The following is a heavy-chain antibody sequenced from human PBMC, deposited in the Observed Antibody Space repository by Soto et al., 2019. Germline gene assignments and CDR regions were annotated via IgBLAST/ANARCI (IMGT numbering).Heavy chain of an antibody. V-gene: IGHV3-7*03. CDR2: IKQDGSER. Sequence: EVQLVESGGGLVQPGRSLRLSCAASGFTFSSYWLSWVRQAPGKGLEWVADIKQDGSERYYVASVMGRFTISRDNAKNSLYLQMNSLSVEDTAVYYCAREGVYGLGVWGQGTTVTVSS. CDR1: GFTFSSYW. D-gene: IGHD3-16*01. CDR3: AREGVYGLGV. J-gene: IGHJ6*02.